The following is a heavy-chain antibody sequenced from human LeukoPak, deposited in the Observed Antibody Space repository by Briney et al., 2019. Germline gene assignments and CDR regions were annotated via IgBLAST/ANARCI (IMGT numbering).Heavy chain of an antibody. V-gene: IGHV4-34*01. Sequence: SETLSLTCAVYGGSFSGYYWSWIRQPPGKGLEWIGEINHSGSTNYNPSLKSRVTISVDTSKNQSSLKLSSVTAADTAVYYCAREVLLWFGELSYNWFDPWGQGTLVTVSS. CDR1: GGSFSGYY. D-gene: IGHD3-10*01. J-gene: IGHJ5*02. CDR2: INHSGST. CDR3: AREVLLWFGELSYNWFDP.